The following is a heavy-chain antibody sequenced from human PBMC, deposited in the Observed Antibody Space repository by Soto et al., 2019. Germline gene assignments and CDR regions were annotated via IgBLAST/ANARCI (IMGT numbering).Heavy chain of an antibody. J-gene: IGHJ4*02. CDR3: AREGGYSGYDYVRYFDY. D-gene: IGHD5-12*01. V-gene: IGHV4-30-2*01. Sequence: PSETLSLTCAVSGGSISSGGYSWSWIRQPPGKGLEWIGYIYHSGSTYYNPSLKSRVTISVDRSKNQFSLKLSSVTAADTAVYYCAREGGYSGYDYVRYFDYWGQGTLVTVSS. CDR1: GGSISSGGYS. CDR2: IYHSGST.